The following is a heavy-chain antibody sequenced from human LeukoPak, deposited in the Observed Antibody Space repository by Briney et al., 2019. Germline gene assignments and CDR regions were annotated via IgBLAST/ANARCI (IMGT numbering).Heavy chain of an antibody. V-gene: IGHV3-48*02. CDR2: ISSSSSTI. D-gene: IGHD2-15*01. J-gene: IGHJ1*01. CDR3: ARMMCGLESGQGIGGQCLDH. Sequence: PGGSLRLSCAASGFAFSGYSMNWVRQAPGKGLEWVSYISSSSSTIYYADSVKGRFTISRDNSKNTVYLQMNSLRDEDTAVFYCARMMCGLESGQGIGGQCLDHWGQGTRVIVSS. CDR1: GFAFSGYS.